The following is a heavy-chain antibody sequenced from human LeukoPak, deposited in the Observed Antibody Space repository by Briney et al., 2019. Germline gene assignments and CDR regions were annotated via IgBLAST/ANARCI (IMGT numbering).Heavy chain of an antibody. J-gene: IGHJ4*02. CDR3: ARYTRKTGWFEPRAAPGAVDY. D-gene: IGHD2-15*01. CDR2: ISYDGSNK. Sequence: GGSLRLSCAASGFTFSSYAMHWVRQAPGKGLEWVAVISYDGSNKYYADSVKGRFTISRDNSKNTLYLQMNSLRAEDTAVYYCARYTRKTGWFEPRAAPGAVDYWGQGTLVTVSS. V-gene: IGHV3-30-3*01. CDR1: GFTFSSYA.